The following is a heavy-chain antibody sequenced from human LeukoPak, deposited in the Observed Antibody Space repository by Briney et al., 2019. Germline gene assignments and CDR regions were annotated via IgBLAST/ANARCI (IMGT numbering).Heavy chain of an antibody. J-gene: IGHJ4*02. CDR3: AKAYSSSWCYFDY. Sequence: GGSLRLSCAASGFTFSSYAVSWVRQAPGKGLEWVSAISGSGGSTYYADSVKGRFTISRDNSKNTLYLQMNSLRAEDTVVYYCAKAYSSSWCYFDYWGQGTLVTVSS. CDR1: GFTFSSYA. V-gene: IGHV3-23*01. D-gene: IGHD6-13*01. CDR2: ISGSGGST.